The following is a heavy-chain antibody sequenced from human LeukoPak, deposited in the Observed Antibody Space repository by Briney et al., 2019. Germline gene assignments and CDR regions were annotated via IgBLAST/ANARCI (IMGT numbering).Heavy chain of an antibody. J-gene: IGHJ5*02. D-gene: IGHD5-18*01. Sequence: PSETLSLTCAVYGGSFSGYYCSWIRQPPGKGLEWIGEINHSGSTNYNPSLKSRVTISVDTSKYQFSLKLSSVTAADTAVYYCARLWIQLWSDNWFDPWGQGTLVTVSS. CDR1: GGSFSGYY. V-gene: IGHV4-34*01. CDR2: INHSGST. CDR3: ARLWIQLWSDNWFDP.